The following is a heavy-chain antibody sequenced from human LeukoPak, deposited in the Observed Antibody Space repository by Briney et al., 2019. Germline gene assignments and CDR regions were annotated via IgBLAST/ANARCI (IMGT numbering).Heavy chain of an antibody. V-gene: IGHV1-18*01. CDR3: ASSRHYYYGSGSIE. CDR1: GYTFTSYG. Sequence: ASVKVSCKASGYTFTSYGISWVRQAPGQGLEWMGWISAYNGNTNYAQKLQGRVTMTTDTSTSTAYMELRSLRSDDTAVYYCASSRHYYYGSGSIEWGQGTLVTVSS. J-gene: IGHJ4*02. D-gene: IGHD3-10*01. CDR2: ISAYNGNT.